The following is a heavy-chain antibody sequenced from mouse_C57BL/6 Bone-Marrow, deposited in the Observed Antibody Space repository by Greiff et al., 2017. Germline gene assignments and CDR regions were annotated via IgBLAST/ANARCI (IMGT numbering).Heavy chain of an antibody. CDR2: IRSKSNNYAT. CDR3: VSYFYAMDY. Sequence: EVKLVESGGGLVQPKGSLKLSCAASGFSFNIYAMNWVRQAPGKGLEWVARIRSKSNNYATYYADSVKDRFTISRDDSESMLYLQMNNLKTEDTAMYYCVSYFYAMDYWGQGTSVTVSS. D-gene: IGHD2-1*01. CDR1: GFSFNIYA. J-gene: IGHJ4*01. V-gene: IGHV10-1*01.